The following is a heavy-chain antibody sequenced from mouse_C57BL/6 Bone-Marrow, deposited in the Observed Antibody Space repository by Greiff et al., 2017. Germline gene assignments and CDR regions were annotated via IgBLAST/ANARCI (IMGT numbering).Heavy chain of an antibody. Sequence: EVQLQQSGPELVKPGASVKISCKASGYTFTDYYMNWVKQSHGKSLEWIGDINPNNGGTSYNQKLKGKATLTVDKSSSTAYMELRSLTSEDSAVYYCARAYYGSSGYFDYWGQGTILPVSS. V-gene: IGHV1-26*01. D-gene: IGHD1-1*01. CDR3: ARAYYGSSGYFDY. CDR2: INPNNGGT. CDR1: GYTFTDYY. J-gene: IGHJ2*01.